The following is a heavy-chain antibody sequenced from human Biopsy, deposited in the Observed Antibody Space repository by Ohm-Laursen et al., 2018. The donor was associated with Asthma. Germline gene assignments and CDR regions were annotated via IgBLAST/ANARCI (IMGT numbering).Heavy chain of an antibody. Sequence: SETLSLTCIVSGDALRTSGSYWGWIRQSPGKGLDWIGSIYYSGRTYYNPALESRVTISADTSKNHFSLKVTSVTAADTGVYYCARAVSSSSYWYFDLWGRGDLVTVSS. CDR1: GDALRTSGSY. V-gene: IGHV4-39*02. CDR2: IYYSGRT. J-gene: IGHJ2*01. CDR3: ARAVSSSSYWYFDL. D-gene: IGHD6-6*01.